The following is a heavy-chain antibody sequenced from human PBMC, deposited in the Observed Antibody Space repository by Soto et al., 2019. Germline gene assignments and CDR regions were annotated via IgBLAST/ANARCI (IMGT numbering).Heavy chain of an antibody. CDR1: WYSVSSIIAA. J-gene: IGHJ3*02. D-gene: IGHD2-15*01. CDR2: TYYKSKWYN. Sequence: SGALSLTFAISWYSVSSIIAAWNWISQSPSRGLEWVGRTYYKSKWYNDYAVSVNSRITITPATSKNQFSLQLNSVTPEDTAVYYCARDHVRLGWFEAFDIWGQGTMVTVSS. CDR3: ARDHVRLGWFEAFDI. V-gene: IGHV6-1*01.